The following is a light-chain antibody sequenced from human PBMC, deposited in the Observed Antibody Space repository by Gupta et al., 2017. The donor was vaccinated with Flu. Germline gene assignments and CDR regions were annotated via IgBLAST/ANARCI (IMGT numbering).Light chain of an antibody. J-gene: IGKJ1*01. CDR2: CAS. V-gene: IGKV1-39*01. Sequence: GDRVTITCRESQCIRSYLQCYQQKPGKAPKLLMYCASTLQNGVPSRFSGSGSGTDFTLIISNLQPEDFATYYCYLTYTTPRTFGQGTKVEF. CDR3: YLTYTTPRT. CDR1: QCIRSY.